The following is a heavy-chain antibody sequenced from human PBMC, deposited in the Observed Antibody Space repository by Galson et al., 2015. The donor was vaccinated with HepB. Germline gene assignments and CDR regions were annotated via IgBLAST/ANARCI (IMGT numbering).Heavy chain of an antibody. V-gene: IGHV4-4*07. J-gene: IGHJ4*02. CDR1: GGSISTYY. D-gene: IGHD3-3*01. CDR3: AQSDFWSGPDY. CDR2: IYSSGST. Sequence: SETLSLTCTVSGGSISTYYWSWIRQPAGKGLEWIGRIYSSGSTNYNPSLKSRVTMSVDTSKNQFSLKLSSVTAADTAVYYCAQSDFWSGPDYWGQGTLVTVSS.